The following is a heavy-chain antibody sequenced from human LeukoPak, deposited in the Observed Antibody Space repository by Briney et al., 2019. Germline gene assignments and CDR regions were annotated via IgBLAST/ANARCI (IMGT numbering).Heavy chain of an antibody. CDR3: THIKPSGSYLYYSDY. CDR1: GFSLSTSGVG. Sequence: SGPTLVKPTQTLTLTCTFSGFSLSTSGVGVGWIRQPPGKALEWLALIYWNDDKRYSPFLKSRLTITKDTSKNQVVLTMTNMDPVDTATYYCTHIKPSGSYLYYSDYWGQGTLVTVSS. J-gene: IGHJ4*02. D-gene: IGHD1-26*01. CDR2: IYWNDDK. V-gene: IGHV2-5*01.